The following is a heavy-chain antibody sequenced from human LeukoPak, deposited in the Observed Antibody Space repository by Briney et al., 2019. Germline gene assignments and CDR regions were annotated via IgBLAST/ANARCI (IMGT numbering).Heavy chain of an antibody. CDR3: ARVFVGYCSGGSCPWDY. J-gene: IGHJ4*02. Sequence: GGSLRLSCAASGFTFSSYSMNWVRQAPGKGLEWVSYISSSSSTIYYADSVKGRFTISKDNAKNSLYLQMNSLRDEDTAVYYCARVFVGYCSGGSCPWDYWGQGTLVTVSS. CDR2: ISSSSSTI. D-gene: IGHD2-15*01. V-gene: IGHV3-48*02. CDR1: GFTFSSYS.